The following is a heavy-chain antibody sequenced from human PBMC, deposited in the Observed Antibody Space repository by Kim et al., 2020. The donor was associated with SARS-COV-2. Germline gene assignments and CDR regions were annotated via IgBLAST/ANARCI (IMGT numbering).Heavy chain of an antibody. V-gene: IGHV4-59*01. CDR3: AREPYNYGSGSYFDY. CDR1: GGSISYYY. J-gene: IGHJ4*02. D-gene: IGHD3-10*01. Sequence: SETLSLTCTASGGSISYYYWSWIRQPPGKGLEWIGYIYGGSTNYNPSLSSRVTMSVDTSKNQFSLELSSETAADTAVYYCAREPYNYGSGSYFDYWGQGTLVTVSS. CDR2: IYGGST.